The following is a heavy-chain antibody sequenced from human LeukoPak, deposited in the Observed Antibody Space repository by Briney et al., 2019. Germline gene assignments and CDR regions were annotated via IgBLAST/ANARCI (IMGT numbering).Heavy chain of an antibody. D-gene: IGHD2-2*01. Sequence: PGGSLRLSCAASGFTFSSYWKHWVRQAPGKGLVWVSRINTDGSSTSYADSVKGRFTISRDNAKNTLYLQMNSLRAEDTAVYYCARLYCSSTSCFSGFDYWGQGTLVTVSS. CDR3: ARLYCSSTSCFSGFDY. J-gene: IGHJ4*02. CDR2: INTDGSST. CDR1: GFTFSSYW. V-gene: IGHV3-74*01.